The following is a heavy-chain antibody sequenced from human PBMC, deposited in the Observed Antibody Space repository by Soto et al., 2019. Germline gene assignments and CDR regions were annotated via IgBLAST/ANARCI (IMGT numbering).Heavy chain of an antibody. V-gene: IGHV3-74*01. D-gene: IGHD2-21*01. J-gene: IGHJ5*02. CDR3: ARDPAPVITGAGWCDP. Sequence: EVQLVESGGGSVQPGGSLRLSCVGSGFTFRSYWMHWVRQAPGKGLVWVSRINGDGSSTSHADSVKGRFTISRDNVKNTLYLQMNSLRAEDTAVYYCARDPAPVITGAGWCDPWGQGTLVTVSS. CDR2: INGDGSST. CDR1: GFTFRSYW.